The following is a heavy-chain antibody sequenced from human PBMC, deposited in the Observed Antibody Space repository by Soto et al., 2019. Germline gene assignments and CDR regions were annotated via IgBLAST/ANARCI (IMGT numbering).Heavy chain of an antibody. CDR2: ISYDGRSD. CDR1: GFTFSNYG. CDR3: ANRAHSFGPPFGY. V-gene: IGHV3-30*18. D-gene: IGHD5-18*01. Sequence: GGSLRLSCAASGFTFSNYGMHWVRQAPGKGLEWVAAISYDGRSDYYADSVKGRFTISRDNSKNTLSLQMNGLRAEDTAVYYCANRAHSFGPPFGYWGQGTLVTVSS. J-gene: IGHJ4*02.